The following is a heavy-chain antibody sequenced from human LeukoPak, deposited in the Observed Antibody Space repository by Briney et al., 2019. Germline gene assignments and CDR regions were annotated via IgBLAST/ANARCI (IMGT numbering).Heavy chain of an antibody. J-gene: IGHJ4*02. Sequence: GSLRLSCAASAFTFSDYYWSWIRQPPGKGLEWIGEINHSGSTNYNPSLKSRVTISVDTSKNQFSLKLSSVTAADTAVYYCANLEGGYSSGWYQDYWGQGTLVTVSS. D-gene: IGHD6-19*01. V-gene: IGHV4-34*08. CDR1: AFTFSDYY. CDR3: ANLEGGYSSGWYQDY. CDR2: INHSGST.